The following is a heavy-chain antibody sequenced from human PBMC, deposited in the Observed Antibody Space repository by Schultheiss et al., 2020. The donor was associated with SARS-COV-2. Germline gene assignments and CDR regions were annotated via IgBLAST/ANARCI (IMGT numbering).Heavy chain of an antibody. V-gene: IGHV3-23*01. J-gene: IGHJ4*02. CDR3: ARGGLGPTDIVATMVY. CDR1: GFTFSSYA. D-gene: IGHD5-12*01. CDR2: ISGSGGST. Sequence: GGSLRLSCAASGFTFSSYAMSWVRQAPGKGLEWVSAISGSGGSTYYADSVKGRFTISRDNAKNSLYLQMNSLRAEDTAVYYCARGGLGPTDIVATMVYWGQGTLVTVSS.